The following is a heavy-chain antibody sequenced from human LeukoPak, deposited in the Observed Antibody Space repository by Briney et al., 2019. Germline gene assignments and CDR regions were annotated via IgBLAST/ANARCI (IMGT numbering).Heavy chain of an antibody. CDR2: INLNSGGT. Sequence: ASMKVSCKTSGYTFTDFYMHWVRQAPGQGLEWMGWINLNSGGTNFAQKFQGRVSMTRDTSISTGYMQLSRLRSDDTAVYYCARSPHILTGEKFDYWGQGTLLTVSS. CDR1: GYTFTDFY. CDR3: ARSPHILTGEKFDY. V-gene: IGHV1-2*02. J-gene: IGHJ4*02. D-gene: IGHD3-9*01.